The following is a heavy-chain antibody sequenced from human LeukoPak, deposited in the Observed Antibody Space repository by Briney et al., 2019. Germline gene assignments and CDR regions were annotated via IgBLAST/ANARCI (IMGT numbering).Heavy chain of an antibody. CDR2: ITNNGGST. Sequence: GGSLRLSCAASGFTFSNYGFQWVRQAPGKGLEYVSAITNNGGSTYYAISVKGRFTISRDNSKNTVYLQMGSLRADDMAVYYCTTGRPGEFDYWGQGTLVTVSS. J-gene: IGHJ4*02. CDR3: TTGRPGEFDY. V-gene: IGHV3-64*01. CDR1: GFTFSNYG.